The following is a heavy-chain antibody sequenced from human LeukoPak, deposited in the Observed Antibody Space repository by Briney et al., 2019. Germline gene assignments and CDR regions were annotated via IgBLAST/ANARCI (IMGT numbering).Heavy chain of an antibody. CDR3: ARDCGNCGGAPDDTFDI. V-gene: IGHV1-69*05. J-gene: IGHJ3*02. Sequence: ASVKVSCKASGGTFSSYAISWVRQAPGQGLEWMGGIIPIFGTANYAQKFQGRVTMTTDTSTSTAYMELRSLRSDDTAVYYCARDCGNCGGAPDDTFDIWGQGTMVTVSS. CDR2: IIPIFGTA. D-gene: IGHD2-21*01. CDR1: GGTFSSYA.